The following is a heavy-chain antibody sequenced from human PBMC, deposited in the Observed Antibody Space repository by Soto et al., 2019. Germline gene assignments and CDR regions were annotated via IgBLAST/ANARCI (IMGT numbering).Heavy chain of an antibody. CDR1: GYTFTSYD. J-gene: IGHJ5*02. CDR3: ARIDYDFWSGPLSSLFDR. CDR2: MNPNSGNT. Sequence: ASVKVSCKASGYTFTSYDINWVRQATGQGLEWMGWMNPNSGNTGYAQKFQGRVTMTRNTSISTAYMELSSLRSEDTAVYYCARIDYDFWSGPLSSLFDRWGQGTLVTVSS. V-gene: IGHV1-8*01. D-gene: IGHD3-3*01.